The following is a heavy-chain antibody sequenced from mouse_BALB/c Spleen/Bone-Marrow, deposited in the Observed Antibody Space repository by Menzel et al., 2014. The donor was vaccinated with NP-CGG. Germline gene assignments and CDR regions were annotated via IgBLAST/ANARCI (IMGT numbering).Heavy chain of an antibody. CDR2: IWAGGST. CDR1: GFSLTSYG. Sequence: VQLQQSGPGLVSPSQSLSITCTVSGFSLTSYGLHWVRQPPGKGLEWLGVIWAGGSTNYNSALMSRLSISKDSSKSQVFLKMNSLQTDETAMYYCARDENYYGNYGTMDYWGQGTSVTVSS. V-gene: IGHV2-9*02. CDR3: ARDENYYGNYGTMDY. D-gene: IGHD2-1*01. J-gene: IGHJ4*01.